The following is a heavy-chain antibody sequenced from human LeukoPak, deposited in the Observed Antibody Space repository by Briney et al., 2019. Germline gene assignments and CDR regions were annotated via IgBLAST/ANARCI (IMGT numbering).Heavy chain of an antibody. CDR3: AKERRRVDTEMVRSYYFEN. J-gene: IGHJ4*02. Sequence: GGPLRLSCAGSGFSFSSSAMSWVCQTPGKGLEWVSSITGNGATTYYSDSVKGRFTISRDNSRNTLSLQMSSLRVEDTAVYYCAKERRRVDTEMVRSYYFENWGQGTLVTVSS. D-gene: IGHD5-18*01. CDR2: ITGNGATT. V-gene: IGHV3-23*01. CDR1: GFSFSSSA.